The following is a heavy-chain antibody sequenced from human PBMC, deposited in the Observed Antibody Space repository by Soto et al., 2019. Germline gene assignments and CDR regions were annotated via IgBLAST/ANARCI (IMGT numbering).Heavy chain of an antibody. J-gene: IGHJ6*03. CDR3: TTDPLRVATIPEYYYYYYMDV. CDR1: GFTFSNAW. V-gene: IGHV3-15*01. Sequence: GGSLRLSCAASGFTFSNAWMSWVRQAPGKGLEWVGRIKSKTDGGTTDYAAPVKGRFTISRDDSKNTLYLQMNSLKTEDTAVYYCTTDPLRVATIPEYYYYYYMDVWGKGTTVTVSS. D-gene: IGHD5-12*01. CDR2: IKSKTDGGTT.